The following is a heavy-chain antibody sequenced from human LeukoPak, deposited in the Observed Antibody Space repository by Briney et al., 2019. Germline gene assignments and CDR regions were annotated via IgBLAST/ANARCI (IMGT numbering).Heavy chain of an antibody. D-gene: IGHD3-16*01. CDR3: ARDWGKGDY. V-gene: IGHV3-33*01. CDR2: IWYDGSNK. CDR1: GFTFSSYG. J-gene: IGHJ4*02. Sequence: SGGSLRLSCAASGFTFSSYGMHWVRQAPGKGLEWVAVIWYDGSNKHYADSVKGRFTISRDNSRNTLYLRMNSLRAEDTAVYYCARDWGKGDYWGQGTLVTVSS.